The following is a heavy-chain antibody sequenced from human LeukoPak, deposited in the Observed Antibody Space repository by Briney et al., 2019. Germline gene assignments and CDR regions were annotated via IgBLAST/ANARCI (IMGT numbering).Heavy chain of an antibody. Sequence: GGSLRLSCAASGFTFSDYYMSWIRQAPGKGLEWISYISVSGSYTNYADSVKGRFTISRDNAKNSLYLQMISLRAEDTAVYYCARCGAPNNYYGYGVDVWGQGTTVIVSS. V-gene: IGHV3-11*03. CDR2: ISVSGSYT. D-gene: IGHD1-26*01. J-gene: IGHJ6*02. CDR1: GFTFSDYY. CDR3: ARCGAPNNYYGYGVDV.